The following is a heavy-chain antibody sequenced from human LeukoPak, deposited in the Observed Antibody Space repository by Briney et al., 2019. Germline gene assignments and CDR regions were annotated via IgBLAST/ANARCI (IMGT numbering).Heavy chain of an antibody. CDR3: ARARQWLGVFDY. Sequence: GGSLRLSCAVSGVTVSSNYMTWIRQAPGKGLEWVSLISSGDTTYYADSVKGRFTISRDNSKSTVYLQMNSLRAEDTAVYYCARARQWLGVFDYWGQGTLVTVSS. V-gene: IGHV3-53*01. CDR1: GVTVSSNY. J-gene: IGHJ4*02. D-gene: IGHD6-19*01. CDR2: ISSGDTT.